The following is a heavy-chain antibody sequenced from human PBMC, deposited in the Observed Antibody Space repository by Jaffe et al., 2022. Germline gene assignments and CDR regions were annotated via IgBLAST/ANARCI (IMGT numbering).Heavy chain of an antibody. V-gene: IGHV3-66*02. D-gene: IGHD2-8*02. Sequence: EVLVVQSGGGLVQPGESLRLSCAASGFSVSDKQIHWVRQAPGKGLEWVGLVYGIGTMFNVESVKGRFTISKDNSRNTVFLQMNSLRAEDTAVYYCVTEGGGGEWGFESWGQGTLVTVSS. J-gene: IGHJ4*02. CDR2: VYGIGTM. CDR3: VTEGGGGEWGFES. CDR1: GFSVSDKQ.